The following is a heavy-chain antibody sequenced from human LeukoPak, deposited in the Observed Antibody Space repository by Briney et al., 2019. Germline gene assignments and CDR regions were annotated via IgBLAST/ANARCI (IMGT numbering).Heavy chain of an antibody. CDR1: GLTFSSYS. CDR3: ARAGSGLFPARGNSGCLDY. D-gene: IGHD5-12*01. J-gene: IGHJ4*02. V-gene: IGHV3-21*01. Sequence: PGGSLRLSCAASGLTFSSYSMNWVRQAPGKGLEWVSSISSSSSYIYYADSVKGRFTISRDNAKNSVYLQMNTLRAEDTAVYYCARAGSGLFPARGNSGCLDYWGQGTLVTVSS. CDR2: ISSSSSYI.